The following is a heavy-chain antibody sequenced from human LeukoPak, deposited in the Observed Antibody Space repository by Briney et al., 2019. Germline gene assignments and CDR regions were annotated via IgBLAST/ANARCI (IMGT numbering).Heavy chain of an antibody. V-gene: IGHV3-53*01. CDR2: IYSGGST. CDR1: GFTVSSNY. CDR3: ARAPIAVATDWYFDL. J-gene: IGHJ2*01. Sequence: GGSLRLSCAASGFTVSSNYLSWVRQAPGKGLEWVSIIYSGGSTYYADSVKGRFTISRDNSKNTSYLQMNSLRAEDTAVYYCARAPIAVATDWYFDLWGRGTLVTVSS. D-gene: IGHD6-19*01.